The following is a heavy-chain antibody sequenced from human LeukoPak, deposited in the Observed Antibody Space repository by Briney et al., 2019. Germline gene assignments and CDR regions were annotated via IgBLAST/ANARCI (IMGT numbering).Heavy chain of an antibody. J-gene: IGHJ4*02. V-gene: IGHV1-46*01. CDR1: GYTFTSYY. D-gene: IGHD3-22*01. CDR2: INPSGGGT. CDR3: ARDPPRRYYYDSSGSPLYYFDY. Sequence: ASVKVSCKASGYTFTSYYMHWVRQAPGQGLEWMGIINPSGGGTSYAQKFQGRVTMTRDMSTSTVYMELSSLRSEDTAVYYCARDPPRRYYYDSSGSPLYYFDYWGQGTLVTVSS.